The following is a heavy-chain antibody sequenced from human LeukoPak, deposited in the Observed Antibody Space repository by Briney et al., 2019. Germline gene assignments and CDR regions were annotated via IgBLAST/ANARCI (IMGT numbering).Heavy chain of an antibody. CDR3: ARFAAADAFDI. J-gene: IGHJ3*02. CDR2: IYYSGST. CDR1: GGSISSYY. D-gene: IGHD6-13*01. Sequence: SETLSLTCTVSGGSISSYYWSWIRQPPGKGLEWIGYIYYSGSTNYNPSLKSRVTISVDTSKNQFSLELSSVTAADTVVYYCARFAAADAFDIWGQGTMVTVSS. V-gene: IGHV4-59*01.